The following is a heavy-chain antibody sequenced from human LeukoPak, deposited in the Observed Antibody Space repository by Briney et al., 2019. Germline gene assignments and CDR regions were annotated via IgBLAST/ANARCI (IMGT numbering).Heavy chain of an antibody. Sequence: ESGPALVKPTQTFTLTCTFSGFSLSTSGMCVSWIRQPPGKALEWLALIDWDDDKYYSTSLKTRLTISKDTSKNQVVLTMTNMDPVDTATYYCARTARGYSYGSLYYFDYWGQGTLVTVSS. J-gene: IGHJ4*02. CDR1: GFSLSTSGMC. V-gene: IGHV2-70*01. D-gene: IGHD5-18*01. CDR2: IDWDDDK. CDR3: ARTARGYSYGSLYYFDY.